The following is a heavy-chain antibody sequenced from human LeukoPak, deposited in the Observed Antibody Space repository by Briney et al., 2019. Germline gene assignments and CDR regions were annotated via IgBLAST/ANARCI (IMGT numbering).Heavy chain of an antibody. CDR3: ARQSYSSSWQPSNYFDY. CDR1: GGSVSSCSYY. CDR2: IYYSGST. V-gene: IGHV4-61*01. J-gene: IGHJ4*02. Sequence: SETLSLTCTVSGGSVSSCSYYWSWIRQPPGKGLEWIGYIYYSGSTNYNPSLKSRVTISVDTSKNQFSLKLSSVTAADTAVYYCARQSYSSSWQPSNYFDYWGQGTLVTVSS. D-gene: IGHD6-13*01.